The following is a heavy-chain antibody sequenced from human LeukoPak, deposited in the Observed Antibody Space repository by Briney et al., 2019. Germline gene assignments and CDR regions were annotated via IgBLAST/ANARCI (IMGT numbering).Heavy chain of an antibody. CDR2: MNPNSGNT. D-gene: IGHD6-13*01. CDR3: ARGRQQPRGVYFDY. CDR1: GYTFTSYD. Sequence: ASVKVSCKASGYTFTSYDINWVRQATGQGLEWMGWMNPNSGNTGYAQKFQGRVTMTRNTSISTAYMELSSLRSEDTAVYYCARGRQQPRGVYFDYWGQGTLVTVSS. V-gene: IGHV1-8*01. J-gene: IGHJ4*02.